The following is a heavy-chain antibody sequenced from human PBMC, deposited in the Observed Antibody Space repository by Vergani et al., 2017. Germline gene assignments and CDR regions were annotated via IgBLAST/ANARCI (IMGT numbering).Heavy chain of an antibody. J-gene: IGHJ4*02. V-gene: IGHV3-23*01. CDR3: ANELIVPGAVPIVTPCDH. CDR2: ITSSGRTT. D-gene: IGHD6-13*01. Sequence: EVQLLESGGGVVQPGGSLRLSCAASGFTFSGHAMSWVRQAPGKGLEWVSGITSSGRTTNYADSVNGRFTISRDNSKDTLYLQMNNVRADDTAVYYCANELIVPGAVPIVTPCDHWGQGTLVTVSS. CDR1: GFTFSGHA.